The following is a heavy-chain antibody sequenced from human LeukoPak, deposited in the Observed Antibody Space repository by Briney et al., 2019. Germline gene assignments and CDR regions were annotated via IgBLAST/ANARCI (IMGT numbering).Heavy chain of an antibody. CDR2: ISSNGGST. J-gene: IGHJ4*02. D-gene: IGHD6-13*01. Sequence: GGSLRLSCSASGFTFSSYAMHWVRQAPEKGLEYVSAISSNGGSTYYADSVKGRFTISRDNSKNTLYLQMSSLRAEDTAVYYCVKGGSSSWYPFDYWGQGTLVTVSS. V-gene: IGHV3-64D*06. CDR1: GFTFSSYA. CDR3: VKGGSSSWYPFDY.